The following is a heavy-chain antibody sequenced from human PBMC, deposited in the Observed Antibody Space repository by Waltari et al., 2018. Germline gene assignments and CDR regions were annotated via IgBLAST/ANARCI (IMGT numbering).Heavy chain of an antibody. J-gene: IGHJ4*02. CDR3: AREDYGGNSVILDY. CDR2: IYSGGSST. CDR1: GFTFSSYA. D-gene: IGHD2-21*02. Sequence: EVQLLESGGGLVQPGGSLRLSCAASGFTFSSYAISWVRQAPGKGLEWVSVIYSGGSSTYYADSVKGRFTISRDNSKNTLYLQMNSLRAEDTAVYYCAREDYGGNSVILDYWGQGTLVTVSS. V-gene: IGHV3-23*03.